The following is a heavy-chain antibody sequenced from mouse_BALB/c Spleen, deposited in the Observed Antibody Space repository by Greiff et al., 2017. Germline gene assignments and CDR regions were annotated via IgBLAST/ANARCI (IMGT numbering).Heavy chain of an antibody. Sequence: EVQLQESGPGLVKPSQSLSLTCTVTGYSITSDYAWNWIRQFPGNKLEWMGYISYSGSTSYNPSLKSRISITRDTSKNQFFLQLNSVTTEDTATYYCARSFYAYYAMDYWGQGTSVTVSS. V-gene: IGHV3-2*02. CDR2: ISYSGST. CDR1: GYSITSDYA. J-gene: IGHJ4*01. CDR3: ARSFYAYYAMDY. D-gene: IGHD2-10*01.